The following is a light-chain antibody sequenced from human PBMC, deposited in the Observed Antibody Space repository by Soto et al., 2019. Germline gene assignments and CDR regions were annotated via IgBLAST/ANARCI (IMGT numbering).Light chain of an antibody. CDR3: QVWDSKGV. Sequence: SYELTQPPSVSVAPGKTARITCGGKNIGSKGVHWYQQKPGQAPVLVIYFDRERPSGIPERFTGSNSGNTATLTISRVEAGDEADYYCQVWDSKGVFGGGTKLTVL. CDR2: FDR. J-gene: IGLJ3*02. V-gene: IGLV3-21*04. CDR1: NIGSKG.